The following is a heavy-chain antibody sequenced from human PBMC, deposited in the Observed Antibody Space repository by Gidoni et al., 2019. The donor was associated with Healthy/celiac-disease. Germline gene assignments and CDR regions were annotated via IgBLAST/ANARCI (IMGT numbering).Heavy chain of an antibody. Sequence: QVQLQESGPGLVKPSETLSLTCTVSGGSISSYYWSWIRQPPGKGLEWIGYIYYSGSTNYNPSLKSRVTISVDTSKNQFSLKLSSVTAADTAVYYCARGDYYAGAFDIWDQGTMVTVSS. D-gene: IGHD3-10*01. CDR3: ARGDYYAGAFDI. J-gene: IGHJ3*02. CDR2: IYYSGST. CDR1: GGSISSYY. V-gene: IGHV4-59*01.